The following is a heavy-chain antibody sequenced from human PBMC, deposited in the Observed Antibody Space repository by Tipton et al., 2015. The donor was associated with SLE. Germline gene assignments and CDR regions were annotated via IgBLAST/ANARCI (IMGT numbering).Heavy chain of an antibody. CDR2: VSSDGTSE. J-gene: IGHJ4*02. V-gene: IGHV3-30*04. D-gene: IGHD3-16*01. CDR3: ARAGTEDDFGVFDY. CDR1: GFTFSNFA. Sequence: SLRLSCAASGFTFSNFALHWVRQAPGKGLEWVAVVSSDGTSEFFADSVKGRFTISRDNSKNTLFLQMNSLRADDTAVYYCARAGTEDDFGVFDYWGQGTLVTVAS.